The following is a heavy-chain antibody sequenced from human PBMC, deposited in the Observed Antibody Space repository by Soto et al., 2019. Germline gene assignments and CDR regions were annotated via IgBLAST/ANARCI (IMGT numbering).Heavy chain of an antibody. V-gene: IGHV1-2*02. D-gene: IGHD3-10*01. CDR2: VNASGGAT. J-gene: IGHJ5*02. CDR1: GYIFTAYS. Sequence: ASVKVSCKASGYIFTAYSMHWVRRAPGQGLEWMGGVNASGGATNSPQEFKGRVTLTGNASISTPYMELSNLKSDDTAVYYCASEVVDTSSLEIEPSGQGTLVTLSS. CDR3: ASEVVDTSSLEIEP.